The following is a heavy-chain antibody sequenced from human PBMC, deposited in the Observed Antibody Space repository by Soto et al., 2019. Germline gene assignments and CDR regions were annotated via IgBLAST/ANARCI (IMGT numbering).Heavy chain of an antibody. D-gene: IGHD4-17*01. CDR3: ARAEATVVTPGWFDP. J-gene: IGHJ5*02. V-gene: IGHV3-30-3*01. CDR2: ISYDGSNK. Sequence: WVRQAPGKGLEWVAVISYDGSNKYYADSVKGRFTISRDNSKNTLYLQMNSLRAEDTAVYYCARAEATVVTPGWFDPWGQGTLVTVSS.